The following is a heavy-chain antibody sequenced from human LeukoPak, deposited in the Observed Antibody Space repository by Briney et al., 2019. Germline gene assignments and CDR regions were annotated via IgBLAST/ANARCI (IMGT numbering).Heavy chain of an antibody. CDR1: GYTFADYF. Sequence: ASVKVSCKASGYTFADYFLHWLRQAPGQGLEWMGWINPKTGATNYAKTFQSRVTMTRDSPITTGHMELNRLPSDDTALYYCARAYEYGWFDPWGQGTLVTVSS. CDR3: ARAYEYGWFDP. D-gene: IGHD3-16*01. CDR2: INPKTGAT. J-gene: IGHJ5*02. V-gene: IGHV1-2*02.